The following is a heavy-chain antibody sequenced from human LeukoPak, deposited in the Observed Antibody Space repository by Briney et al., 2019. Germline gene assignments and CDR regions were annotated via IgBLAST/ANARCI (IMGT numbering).Heavy chain of an antibody. V-gene: IGHV1-2*02. D-gene: IGHD3-22*01. CDR1: GYTFTGYH. Sequence: GESLKISCKGSGYTFTGYHIHWVRQAPGQGLEGMGWINPNSGGTNYAQNFQGRVTMTRDTSISTAYMELSRLISDDTAIYYCARVDDSSGYLRDGFDIWGQGTTVTVSS. J-gene: IGHJ3*02. CDR3: ARVDDSSGYLRDGFDI. CDR2: INPNSGGT.